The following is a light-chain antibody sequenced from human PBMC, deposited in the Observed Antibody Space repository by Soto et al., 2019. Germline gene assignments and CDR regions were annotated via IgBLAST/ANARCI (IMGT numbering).Light chain of an antibody. CDR3: AAWDNSLSGPV. CDR2: NST. CDR1: SSNIGGNT. V-gene: IGLV1-44*01. J-gene: IGLJ2*01. Sequence: QSVLTQPSSASGTPGQRVTISCSGGSSNIGGNTAHWYQQFPGTAPKLLIYNSTQRPSGVPDRFSGSKSGTSASLAISGLQSEDEAMYYCAAWDNSLSGPVFGEGTKLTVL.